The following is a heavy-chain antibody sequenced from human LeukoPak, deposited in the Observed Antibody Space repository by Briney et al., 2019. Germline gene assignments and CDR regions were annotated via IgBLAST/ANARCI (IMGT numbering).Heavy chain of an antibody. CDR1: GFTFSDYY. CDR2: ISSSGSAI. V-gene: IGHV3-11*04. CDR3: ARAINDAFDI. J-gene: IGHJ3*02. Sequence: GGSLRLSCAASGFTFSDYYMGWVRQAPGKGLEWASYISSSGSAIYSADSVKGRFTISRDNARNSLYLQMNSLRAEDTAVYHCARAINDAFDIWGQGTMVTISS. D-gene: IGHD2-2*01.